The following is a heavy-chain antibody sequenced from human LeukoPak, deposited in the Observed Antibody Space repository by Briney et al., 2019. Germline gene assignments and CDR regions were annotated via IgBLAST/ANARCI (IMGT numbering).Heavy chain of an antibody. D-gene: IGHD3-16*01. J-gene: IGHJ4*02. CDR3: ARGPKYDYVWGSGFDY. CDR2: IIPIFGTA. Sequence: SVKGSCKTSGGTFSSYAISWVRQAPGQRLEWMGGIIPIFGTANYAQKFQGRVTITADESTSTAYMELSSLRSEDTAVYYCARGPKYDYVWGSGFDYWGQGALVTVSS. V-gene: IGHV1-69*13. CDR1: GGTFSSYA.